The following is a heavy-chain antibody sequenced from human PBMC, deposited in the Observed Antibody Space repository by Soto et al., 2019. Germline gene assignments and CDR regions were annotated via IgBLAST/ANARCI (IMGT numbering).Heavy chain of an antibody. CDR3: ASGHDAYKVRY. J-gene: IGHJ4*02. CDR2: IYYTGNT. Sequence: QVQLQESGPGLVKPSQTLSLTCTVSGGSISSGGTGSYWTWIRQLPGKGLEWIGYIYYTGNTYYTPSLKTRPTISIDTSENPFSPKLTSVTAADTAGYFCASGHDAYKVRYWGQGTLVTVSS. CDR1: GGSISSGGTGSY. V-gene: IGHV4-31*03. D-gene: IGHD1-1*01.